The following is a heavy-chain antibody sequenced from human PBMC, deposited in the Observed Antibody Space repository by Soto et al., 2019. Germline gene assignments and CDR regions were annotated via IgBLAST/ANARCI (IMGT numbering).Heavy chain of an antibody. CDR3: ARIPYSDTDPCP. CDR1: GFAFSTKW. Sequence: EVQLVESGGGLVQPGGSPRLSCAASGFAFSTKWMHWVRQGPGKGLVWVSRINIDGTTTNYADSVKGRFTISRDNAKHMLYLQMDSLRAEDTAVYYCARIPYSDTDPCPWGQGTLVTVSS. V-gene: IGHV3-74*01. CDR2: INIDGTTT. J-gene: IGHJ5*02. D-gene: IGHD1-26*01.